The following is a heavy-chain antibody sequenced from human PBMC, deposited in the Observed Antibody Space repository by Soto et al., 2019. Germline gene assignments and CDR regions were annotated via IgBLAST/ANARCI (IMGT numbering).Heavy chain of an antibody. CDR1: GGTFSSYA. V-gene: IGHV1-69*13. CDR3: ARVGEDFWSGYSQEPYYYYGMDV. CDR2: IIPIFGTA. D-gene: IGHD3-3*01. J-gene: IGHJ6*02. Sequence: SVKVSCKASGGTFSSYAISWVRQAPGQGLEWMGGIIPIFGTANYAQKFQGRVTITADESTSTAYMELSSLRSEDTAVYYCARVGEDFWSGYSQEPYYYYGMDVWGQGTTVTAP.